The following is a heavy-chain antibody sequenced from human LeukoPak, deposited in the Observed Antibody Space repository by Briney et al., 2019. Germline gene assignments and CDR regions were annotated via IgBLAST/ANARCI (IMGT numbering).Heavy chain of an antibody. CDR3: AKDGMVRGDPFDY. J-gene: IGHJ4*02. V-gene: IGHV3-30*18. CDR2: ISYDGSNK. D-gene: IGHD3-10*01. CDR1: GFTFSSYG. Sequence: PGGSLRLSCAASGFTFSSYGMHWVRQAPGKGLEWVAVISYDGSNKYYADSVKGRFTISRDNSKNTLYLQMNGLRAEDTAVYYCAKDGMVRGDPFDYWGQGTLVTVSS.